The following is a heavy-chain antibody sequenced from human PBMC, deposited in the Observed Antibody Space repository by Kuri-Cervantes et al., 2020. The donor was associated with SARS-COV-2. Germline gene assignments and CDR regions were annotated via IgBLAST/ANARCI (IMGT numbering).Heavy chain of an antibody. Sequence: SVKVSCKATGGTFSCFLFSWVRQAPGQGLEWVGGIIPNFGAANSAQKFQGRVTITANEATSTAYMELSRLRSEDTAVYYCARAQISGVVHDYYYSGLDVWGLGTTVTVSS. CDR2: IIPNFGAA. D-gene: IGHD3-3*01. CDR1: GGTFSCFL. V-gene: IGHV1-69*13. CDR3: ARAQISGVVHDYYYSGLDV. J-gene: IGHJ6*02.